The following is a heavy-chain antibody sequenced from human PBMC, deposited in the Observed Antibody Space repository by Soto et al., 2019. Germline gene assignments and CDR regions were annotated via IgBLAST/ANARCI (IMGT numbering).Heavy chain of an antibody. D-gene: IGHD3-22*01. CDR3: AKRQRYYDSSGYIHYYFDY. Sequence: GGSLRLSCAASGFTFSSYAMSWVRQAPGKGLEWVSAISGSGGSTYYADSVKGRFTISRDNSKNTLYLQMNSLRAEDTAVYYCAKRQRYYDSSGYIHYYFDYWGQGTLVTVSS. V-gene: IGHV3-23*01. CDR1: GFTFSSYA. J-gene: IGHJ4*02. CDR2: ISGSGGST.